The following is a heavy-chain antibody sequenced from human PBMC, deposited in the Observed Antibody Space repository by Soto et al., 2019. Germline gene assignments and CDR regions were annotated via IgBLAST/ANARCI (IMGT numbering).Heavy chain of an antibody. CDR1: GYTFTSYG. V-gene: IGHV1-18*01. CDR2: ISGYVGNA. Sequence: ASVKVSCKTSGYTFTSYGVSWVRQAPGQGLEWMGWISGYVGNAHYAPRLQGRVTMTTETSTSTAYMELRSLTSDDTAVYYCVKDQNFQVDMWGQGTLVTVSS. CDR3: VKDQNFQVDM. D-gene: IGHD3-9*01. J-gene: IGHJ4*02.